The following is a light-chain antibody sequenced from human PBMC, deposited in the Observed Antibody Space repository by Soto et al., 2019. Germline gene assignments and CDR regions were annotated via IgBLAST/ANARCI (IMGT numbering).Light chain of an antibody. CDR2: EVS. V-gene: IGLV2-8*01. CDR3: SSFAGNYWE. J-gene: IGLJ3*02. CDR1: SSDVGGYNH. Sequence: QSVLTQPPSASGSPGQSVTISCTGTSSDVGGYNHVSWYQQHPGKAPKLMIFEVSNRPSGVPDRFSGSKSGNTACLTVSGLQADDEADYYCSSFAGNYWEFGGGTKLTVL.